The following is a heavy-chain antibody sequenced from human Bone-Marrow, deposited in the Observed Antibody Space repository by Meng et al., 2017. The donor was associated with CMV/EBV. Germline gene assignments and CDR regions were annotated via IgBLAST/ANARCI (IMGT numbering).Heavy chain of an antibody. V-gene: IGHV3-11*04. J-gene: IGHJ4*02. CDR3: VAYNWHATDY. CDR2: ISSSGSTI. Sequence: SCKASGFTFSDYYMSWIRQAPGKGLEWVSYISSSGSTIYYADSVRGRFTISRDNAKNTLYLEMNSLRAEDAAMYYCVAYNWHATDYCGPGTLVTVSS. CDR1: GFTFSDYY. D-gene: IGHD3-16*01.